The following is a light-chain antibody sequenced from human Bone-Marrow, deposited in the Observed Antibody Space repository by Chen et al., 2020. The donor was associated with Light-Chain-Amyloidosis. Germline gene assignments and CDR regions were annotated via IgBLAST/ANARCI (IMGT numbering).Light chain of an antibody. CDR2: RDT. J-gene: IGLJ2*01. CDR3: QSADSSGTYEVI. CDR1: DLPTKY. V-gene: IGLV3-25*03. Sequence: SYELTQPPSVSVSPGQTARITCYGDDLPTKYAYWYQQKPGQAPVLGIHRDTERPSGISERFSGSSSGTTATLTISGVQAEDEADYHCQSADSSGTYEVIFGGGTKLTVL.